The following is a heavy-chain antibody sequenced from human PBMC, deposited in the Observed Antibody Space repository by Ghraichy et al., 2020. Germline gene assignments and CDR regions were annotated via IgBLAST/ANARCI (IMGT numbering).Heavy chain of an antibody. CDR2: ISYDGSDK. J-gene: IGHJ6*01. CDR1: GFTFSAYA. CDR3: AKEGGTYFDSYYYGLDV. Sequence: SCAASGFTFSAYAMHWVRQAPGKGLEWVAVISYDGSDKSYADSVKGRLSISRDNSKYILYLQLNSVRPEDTAIYYCAKEGGTYFDSYYYGLDVWGQGTTVPVSS. V-gene: IGHV3-30*18. D-gene: IGHD1-26*01.